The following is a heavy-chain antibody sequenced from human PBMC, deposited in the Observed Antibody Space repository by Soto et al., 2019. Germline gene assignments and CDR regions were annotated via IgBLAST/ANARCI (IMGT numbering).Heavy chain of an antibody. CDR2: ISSSSSYI. V-gene: IGHV3-21*01. CDR3: ARDPYRYCSSTSCYNY. J-gene: IGHJ4*02. Sequence: EVQLVESGGGLVKPGGSLRLSCAASGFTFSSYSMNWVRQAPGKGLEWVSSISSSSSYIYYADSVKDRFTISRDNAKNSLYLQMNSLRAEDTAVYYCARDPYRYCSSTSCYNYWGQGTLVTVSS. CDR1: GFTFSSYS. D-gene: IGHD2-2*02.